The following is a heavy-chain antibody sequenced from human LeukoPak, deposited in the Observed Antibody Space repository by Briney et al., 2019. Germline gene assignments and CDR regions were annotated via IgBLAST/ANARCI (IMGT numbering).Heavy chain of an antibody. Sequence: PGGSLRLSCAASGFTFSSYAMSWVRQAPGKGLEWVSAISGSGGSTYYADSVKGRFTISRDNSKNTLYLQMNSLRAEDTAVYYCARDSGSYFDAFDIWGQGTMVTVSS. J-gene: IGHJ3*02. CDR3: ARDSGSYFDAFDI. V-gene: IGHV3-23*01. D-gene: IGHD1-26*01. CDR1: GFTFSSYA. CDR2: ISGSGGST.